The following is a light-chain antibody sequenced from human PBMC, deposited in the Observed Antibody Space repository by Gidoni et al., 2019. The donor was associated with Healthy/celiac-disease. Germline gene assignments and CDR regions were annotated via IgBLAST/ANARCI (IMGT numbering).Light chain of an antibody. V-gene: IGKV1-33*01. Sequence: DIQMTQSPSSLSASVGDRVTITCQARQDISNYLNWYQQKPGKAPKLLIYDASNLETGVPSRFSGSGSGTDFTFTISSLQPEDIATYYCQQYDNLPPFTFXQXTRLEIK. CDR1: QDISNY. J-gene: IGKJ5*01. CDR2: DAS. CDR3: QQYDNLPPFT.